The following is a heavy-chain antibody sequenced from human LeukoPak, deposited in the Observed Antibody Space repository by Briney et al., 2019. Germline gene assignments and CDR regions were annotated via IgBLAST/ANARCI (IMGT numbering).Heavy chain of an antibody. D-gene: IGHD2-2*02. V-gene: IGHV3-23*01. J-gene: IGHJ4*02. Sequence: GGSLRLSCAASGFRFKNFGTTWVRQAPGKGLEWVSTSASGGGAYYADSVKGRFTISRDNSKDTLSLQMNTLRAEDTAVYYCAKDVRRAEYCSATTCYTSSFDYWGQGTLVTVSS. CDR1: GFRFKNFG. CDR3: AKDVRRAEYCSATTCYTSSFDY. CDR2: TSASGGGA.